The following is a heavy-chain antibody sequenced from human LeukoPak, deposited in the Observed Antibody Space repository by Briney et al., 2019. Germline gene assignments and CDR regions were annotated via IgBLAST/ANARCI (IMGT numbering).Heavy chain of an antibody. CDR1: GFTFGDYA. CDR2: IRSKAYGGTT. V-gene: IGHV3-49*03. CDR3: IRERRGYSSGWSPRFFDY. J-gene: IGHJ4*02. Sequence: GGSLRLSCTASGFTFGDYAMSWFRQAPGKGLEWVGFIRSKAYGGTTEYAASVKGRFTISRDDSKSIAYLQMNSLKTEDTAVYYCIRERRGYSSGWSPRFFDYWGQGTLVTVSS. D-gene: IGHD6-19*01.